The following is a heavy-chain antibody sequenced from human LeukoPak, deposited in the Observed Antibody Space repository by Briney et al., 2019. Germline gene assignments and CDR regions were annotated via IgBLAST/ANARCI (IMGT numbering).Heavy chain of an antibody. Sequence: SETLSLTCTVSGGSISSYYWSWIRQPPGKGLEWIGYIYYSGSTNYNPSLKSRVTISVDTSKNQFSLKLSSVTAADTAVYYCAKGLVVVPAAKFHWFDPWGQGTLVTVSS. V-gene: IGHV4-59*01. CDR2: IYYSGST. CDR3: AKGLVVVPAAKFHWFDP. CDR1: GGSISSYY. D-gene: IGHD2-2*01. J-gene: IGHJ5*02.